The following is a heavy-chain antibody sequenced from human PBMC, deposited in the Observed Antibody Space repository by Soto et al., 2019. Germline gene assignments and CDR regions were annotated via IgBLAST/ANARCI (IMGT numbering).Heavy chain of an antibody. Sequence: PSETLSLTCAVSGDSISSTFWWTWVRQPPGKGLEWIGEVYHSGSTRYNPSLKSRVTLSVDTSKNQFSLKLSSVTAADTAVYYCARLGGSYAVPHFDYWGQGTLVTVSS. CDR3: ARLGGSYAVPHFDY. CDR2: VYHSGST. CDR1: GDSISSTFW. J-gene: IGHJ4*02. D-gene: IGHD1-26*01. V-gene: IGHV4-4*02.